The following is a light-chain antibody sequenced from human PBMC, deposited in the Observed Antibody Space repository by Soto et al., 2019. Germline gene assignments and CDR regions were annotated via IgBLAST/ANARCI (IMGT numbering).Light chain of an antibody. CDR2: GAY. CDR3: QQYNDWPPKYT. CDR1: QSVSSN. J-gene: IGKJ2*01. V-gene: IGKV3-15*01. Sequence: EIVMTQSPATLSVSPGERATLSCRASQSVSSNLAWYQQKPGQAPRLLIYGAYNRATGIPARFSGSGSGTEFTLTISSLQSGDFAVYYCQQYNDWPPKYTFGQGTKLEIK.